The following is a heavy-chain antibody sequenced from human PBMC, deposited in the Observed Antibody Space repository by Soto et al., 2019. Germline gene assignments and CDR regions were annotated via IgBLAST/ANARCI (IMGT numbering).Heavy chain of an antibody. CDR3: AGIQLWPYFDY. J-gene: IGHJ4*02. CDR1: GFTFNSFA. Sequence: GGSLRLSCAASGFTFNSFAMTWVRQAPGKGLEWVSTISGSGDTTYYADSVKGRFTISRDNSKNTVYLRMNSLRAEDAAVYYCAGIQLWPYFDYWGQG. D-gene: IGHD5-18*01. CDR2: ISGSGDTT. V-gene: IGHV3-23*01.